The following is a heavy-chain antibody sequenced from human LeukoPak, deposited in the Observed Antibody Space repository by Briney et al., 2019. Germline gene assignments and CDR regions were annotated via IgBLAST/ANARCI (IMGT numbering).Heavy chain of an antibody. CDR1: GFTFSSYA. CDR2: ISYDGSNK. Sequence: GGSLRLSCAASGFTFSSYAMHWVRQAPGKGLEWVAVISYDGSNKYYADSVKGRFTISRDNSKNTLYLQMNSLRAEDTAVYYCAKDTHPDYWGQGTLVTVSS. J-gene: IGHJ4*02. CDR3: AKDTHPDY. V-gene: IGHV3-30-3*02.